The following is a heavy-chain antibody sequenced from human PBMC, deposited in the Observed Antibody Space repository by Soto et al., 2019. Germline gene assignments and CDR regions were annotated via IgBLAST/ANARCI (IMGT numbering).Heavy chain of an antibody. CDR2: IYYSGST. V-gene: IGHV4-31*03. J-gene: IGHJ4*02. D-gene: IGHD3-22*01. CDR3: ARFGYSTNIGIDY. CDR1: GGSISSGGYY. Sequence: QVQLQESGPGLVKPSQTLSLTCTVSGGSISSGGYYWSWIRQHPGKGLEWIGYIYYSGSTYYNPSHKSRVHISVDTSKNQFSLKLSSVTAADTAVYYCARFGYSTNIGIDYWGQGTLVTVSS.